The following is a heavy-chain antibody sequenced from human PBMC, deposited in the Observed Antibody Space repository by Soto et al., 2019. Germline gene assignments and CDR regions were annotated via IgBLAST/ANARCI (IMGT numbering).Heavy chain of an antibody. D-gene: IGHD1-26*01. CDR3: ARDRWDNVGGNYYYSMDV. CDR1: GDSISNYY. CDR2: ILHTGDT. J-gene: IGHJ6*04. Sequence: SETLSLTCTVSGDSISNYYWSWIRQPPGKGLEWIGYILHTGDTTYNPSLKSRVTISLDRSKNQFSLKVTSMTAADTAVYYCARDRWDNVGGNYYYSMDVWGKGTTVTVSS. V-gene: IGHV4-59*01.